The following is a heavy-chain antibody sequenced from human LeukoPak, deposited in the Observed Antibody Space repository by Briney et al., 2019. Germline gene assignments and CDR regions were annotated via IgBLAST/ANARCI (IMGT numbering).Heavy chain of an antibody. CDR1: GGTFSSYA. D-gene: IGHD2-2*01. Sequence: SVKVSCKASGGTFSSYAISWVRQAPGQGLEWMGGIIPIFGTANYAQKFQGRVTMTEDTSTDTAYMELSSLRSEDTAVYYCARDRGYCSSSSCEPYFDYWGQGTLVIVSS. V-gene: IGHV1-69*06. CDR3: ARDRGYCSSSSCEPYFDY. CDR2: IIPIFGTA. J-gene: IGHJ4*02.